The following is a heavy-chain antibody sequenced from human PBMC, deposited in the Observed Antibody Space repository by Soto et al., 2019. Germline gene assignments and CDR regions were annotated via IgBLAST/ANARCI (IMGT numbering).Heavy chain of an antibody. CDR1: GGSISRYY. Sequence: PSETLSLTCTVSGGSISRYYLSWIRQPPGKGLEWSGYIYYSGTTNYNPSLKSRVTISVDTSKNQFSLKLSSVTAADTAVYYCARAKVGYYDSSRYIWFDPWGQGTLVTVSS. J-gene: IGHJ5*02. V-gene: IGHV4-59*01. D-gene: IGHD3-22*01. CDR3: ARAKVGYYDSSRYIWFDP. CDR2: IYYSGTT.